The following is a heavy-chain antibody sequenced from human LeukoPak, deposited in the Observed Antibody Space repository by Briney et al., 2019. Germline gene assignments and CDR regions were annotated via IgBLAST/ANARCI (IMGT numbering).Heavy chain of an antibody. CDR3: AHILVVVVPAAYYYFDY. CDR1: GFSRRTSGVG. Sequence: SGPTLVQPTQPLTLTCTLSGFSRRTSGVGGGWIRQPPGKALEWLALIYWDDDKRYSPSLKSRLTITKDTSKNQVVLTMTNMDPVDTATYYCAHILVVVVPAAYYYFDYWGQGTLVTVSS. D-gene: IGHD2-2*01. V-gene: IGHV2-5*02. J-gene: IGHJ4*02. CDR2: IYWDDDK.